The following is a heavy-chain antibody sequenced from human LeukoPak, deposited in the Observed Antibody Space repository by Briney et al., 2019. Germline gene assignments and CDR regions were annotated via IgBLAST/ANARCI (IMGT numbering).Heavy chain of an antibody. Sequence: AGGSLRLSCTASGFTFGDYAMTWVRQAPGKGLEWVGFIRSKVYGGTPGYAASVKGRFTISRDDSKGIAYLQMNSLKTEDTAVYYCTRDQTPYYWGQGTLVTVSS. J-gene: IGHJ4*02. CDR1: GFTFGDYA. V-gene: IGHV3-49*04. CDR2: IRSKVYGGTP. CDR3: TRDQTPYY.